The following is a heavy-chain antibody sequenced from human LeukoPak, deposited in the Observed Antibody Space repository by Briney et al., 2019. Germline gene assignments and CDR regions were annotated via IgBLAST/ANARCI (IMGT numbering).Heavy chain of an antibody. CDR2: ISGSGGST. CDR3: AKVRRARHDYFDY. Sequence: QAGGSLRLSCAASGFTFSSYDMSWVRQAPGKGLEWVSAISGSGGSTYYADSVKGRFTISRDNSKNTLYLQMNSLRAEDTAVYYCAKVRRARHDYFDYWGQGTLVTVSS. J-gene: IGHJ4*02. CDR1: GFTFSSYD. V-gene: IGHV3-23*01. D-gene: IGHD5-24*01.